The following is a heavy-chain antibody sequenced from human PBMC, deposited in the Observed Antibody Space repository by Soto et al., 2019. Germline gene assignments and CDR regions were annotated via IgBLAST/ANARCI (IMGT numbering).Heavy chain of an antibody. CDR3: ARHLLSIAALLDYFDY. CDR1: GFTFSDYY. Sequence: QVQLVESGGGLVKPGGSLRLSCAASGFTFSDYYMSWIRQAPGKGLEWVSYISSSGSTIYYADSVKGRFTISRDNAKNSLYLQMNGLRAEDTAVYYCARHLLSIAALLDYFDYWGQGTLVTVSS. CDR2: ISSSGSTI. J-gene: IGHJ4*02. V-gene: IGHV3-11*01. D-gene: IGHD6-6*01.